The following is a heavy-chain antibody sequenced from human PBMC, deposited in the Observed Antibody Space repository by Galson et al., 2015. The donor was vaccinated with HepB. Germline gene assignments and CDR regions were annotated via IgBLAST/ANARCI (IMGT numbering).Heavy chain of an antibody. V-gene: IGHV3-11*06. CDR3: ARERRDGYGHDAFDI. CDR1: GFTFSDYY. D-gene: IGHD5-24*01. CDR2: ISSSSSYT. J-gene: IGHJ3*02. Sequence: SLRLSCAASGFTFSDYYMSWIRQAPGKGLEWVSYISSSSSYTNYADSVKGRFTISRDNAKNSLYLQMNSLRAEDTAVYYCARERRDGYGHDAFDIWGQGTMVTISS.